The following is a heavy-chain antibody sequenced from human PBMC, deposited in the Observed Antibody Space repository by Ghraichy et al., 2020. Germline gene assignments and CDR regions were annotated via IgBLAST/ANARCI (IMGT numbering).Heavy chain of an antibody. D-gene: IGHD6-19*01. CDR1: GFTVSSNY. J-gene: IGHJ4*02. CDR2: IYSGGST. Sequence: GGSLRLSCAASGFTVSSNYMTWVRQAPGKGLEWVSVIYSGGSTYYADSVKGRFTISRDNSKNTLYLQMNSLRAADTAVYYCARVPIAVAGFDYWGQGTLVTVSS. CDR3: ARVPIAVAGFDY. V-gene: IGHV3-53*01.